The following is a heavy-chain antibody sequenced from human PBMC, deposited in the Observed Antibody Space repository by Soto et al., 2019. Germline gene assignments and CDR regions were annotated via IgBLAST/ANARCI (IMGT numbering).Heavy chain of an antibody. J-gene: IGHJ4*02. V-gene: IGHV1-46*01. CDR2: INPSGGST. CDR3: ARDGGGWDDSSWYLPL. CDR1: GYTFTSYY. Sequence: GASVKVSCKASGYTFTSYYMHWVRQAPGQGLEWMGIINPSGGSTSYAQKFQGRVAMTRDTSTSTVYMELSSLRSEDTAVYYCARDGGGWDDSSWYLPLWGQGTLVTVSS. D-gene: IGHD3-22*01.